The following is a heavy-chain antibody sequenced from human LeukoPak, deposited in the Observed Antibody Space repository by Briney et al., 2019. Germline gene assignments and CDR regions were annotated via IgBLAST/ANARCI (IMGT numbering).Heavy chain of an antibody. V-gene: IGHV1-46*01. CDR1: GYTFTSYG. D-gene: IGHD3-3*01. CDR3: ARAANYDFWSGYY. J-gene: IGHJ4*02. Sequence: ASVKVSCKASGYTFTSYGISWVRQAPGQGLEWMGIINPSGGSTSYAQKFQGRVTMTRDTSTSTVYMELSSLRSEDTAVYYCARAANYDFWSGYYWGQGTLVTVSS. CDR2: INPSGGST.